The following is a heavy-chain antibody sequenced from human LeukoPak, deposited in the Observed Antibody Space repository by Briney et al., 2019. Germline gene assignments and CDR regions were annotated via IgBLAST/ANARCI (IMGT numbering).Heavy chain of an antibody. J-gene: IGHJ4*02. D-gene: IGHD2-2*01. Sequence: PGRSLRLSCAASGFTFSSYGMHWVRQAPGKGLEWVAVIWYDGSNKYYADSVKGRFTISRDNSKNTLYLQMNSPRAEDTAVYYCARAAYCSSTSCYWTLFDYWGQGTLVTVSS. CDR2: IWYDGSNK. CDR3: ARAAYCSSTSCYWTLFDY. V-gene: IGHV3-33*01. CDR1: GFTFSSYG.